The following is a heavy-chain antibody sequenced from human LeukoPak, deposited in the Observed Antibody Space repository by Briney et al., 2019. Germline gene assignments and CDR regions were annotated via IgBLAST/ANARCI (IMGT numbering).Heavy chain of an antibody. D-gene: IGHD4-17*01. CDR1: GGTFSSYA. CDR3: ASGFLKETTVTTFLDY. V-gene: IGHV1-69*13. CDR2: IIPIFGTA. Sequence: SVKVSCKASGGTFSSYAISWVRQAPGQGLESMGGIIPIFGTANYAQKFQGRVTITADESTSTAYMELSSLRSEDTAVYYCASGFLKETTVTTFLDYWGQGTLVTVSS. J-gene: IGHJ4*02.